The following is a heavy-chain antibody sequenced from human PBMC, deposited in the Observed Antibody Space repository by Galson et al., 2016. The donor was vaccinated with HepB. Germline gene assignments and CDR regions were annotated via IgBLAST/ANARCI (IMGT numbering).Heavy chain of an antibody. J-gene: IGHJ4*02. CDR2: IYDSGTT. D-gene: IGHD3-10*01. V-gene: IGHV4-59*11. Sequence: SETLSLTCTVSGGSISGHYCSWVRQPPGKGLEWIGYIYDSGTTKDNPSLKSRVTMSLDTSKNQFSLKLSSVTAADTAVYYCTRTPVWFGELVSVDGGQGTLVTVSS. CDR1: GGSISGHY. CDR3: TRTPVWFGELVSVD.